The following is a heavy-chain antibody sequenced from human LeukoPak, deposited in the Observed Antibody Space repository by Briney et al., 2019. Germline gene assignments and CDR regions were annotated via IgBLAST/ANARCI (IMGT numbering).Heavy chain of an antibody. V-gene: IGHV1-18*01. CDR1: GYTFISYG. CDR2: IDGYNGNT. D-gene: IGHD2-21*02. J-gene: IGHJ2*01. CDR3: ARGLGVVTAQSEQPKPRYFDL. Sequence: GASVKVSCKASGYTFISYGISWVRQAPGQGLEWMGWIDGYNGNTNYAQNLQGRVTMTTDTYTSTAYMELRSLRSDDTAVYYCARGLGVVTAQSEQPKPRYFDLWGRGTQVTVSS.